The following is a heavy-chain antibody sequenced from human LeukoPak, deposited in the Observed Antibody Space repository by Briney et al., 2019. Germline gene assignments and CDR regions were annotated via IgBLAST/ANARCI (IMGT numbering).Heavy chain of an antibody. CDR3: AREDSAARYYYYYYMDV. V-gene: IGHV1-69*05. CDR2: IIPIFGTA. D-gene: IGHD6-6*01. Sequence: SVKVSCKASGGTFSSYAISWVRQAPGQGLEWMGRIIPIFGTANYAQKLQGRVTITTDESTSTAYMELSSLRSEDTAVYYCAREDSAARYYYYYYMDVWGKGTTVTVSS. CDR1: GGTFSSYA. J-gene: IGHJ6*03.